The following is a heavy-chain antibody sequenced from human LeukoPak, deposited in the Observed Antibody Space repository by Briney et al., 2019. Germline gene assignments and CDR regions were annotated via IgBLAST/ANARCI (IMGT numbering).Heavy chain of an antibody. CDR3: ARVRLTMVRGPKSEFDY. CDR1: GYTFTGYY. J-gene: IGHJ4*02. V-gene: IGHV1-2*02. Sequence: AASVKVSCKTSGYTFTGYYIHWVRQAPGQGLEWMGWIDPNSGGSNSAQKFQGRVTMTRDTSISTAYMELSRLRSDDTAVYYCARVRLTMVRGPKSEFDYWGQGTLVTVSS. D-gene: IGHD3-10*01. CDR2: IDPNSGGS.